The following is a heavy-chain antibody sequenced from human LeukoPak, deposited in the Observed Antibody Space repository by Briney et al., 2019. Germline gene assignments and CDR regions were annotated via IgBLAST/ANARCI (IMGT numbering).Heavy chain of an antibody. CDR3: ARYSYSASGDSRRGNDI. V-gene: IGHV3-72*01. CDR1: GFTFSDHY. CDR2: IRNKDNSYTT. Sequence: PGGSLRLSCAASGFTFSDHYMDWVRQGPGKGLEWVGRIRNKDNSYTTEYAASVIGRFDISRDDSKNSLYLQMNSLETEDTAVYYCARYSYSASGDSRRGNDIWGQGTMVTVSS. D-gene: IGHD3-10*01. J-gene: IGHJ3*02.